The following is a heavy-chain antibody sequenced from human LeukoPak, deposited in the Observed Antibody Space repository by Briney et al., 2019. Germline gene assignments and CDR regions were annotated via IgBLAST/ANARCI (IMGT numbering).Heavy chain of an antibody. Sequence: GGSLRLSCAASGFTFSSYSMNWVRQAPGKGLEWVSYISSSSSTIYYADSVKGRFTISRDSSKNAVYLQMNSLRVEDTAVYYCARDRMLWFGELPNWFDPWGQGTLVTVSS. CDR2: ISSSSSTI. CDR3: ARDRMLWFGELPNWFDP. J-gene: IGHJ5*02. D-gene: IGHD3-10*01. CDR1: GFTFSSYS. V-gene: IGHV3-48*01.